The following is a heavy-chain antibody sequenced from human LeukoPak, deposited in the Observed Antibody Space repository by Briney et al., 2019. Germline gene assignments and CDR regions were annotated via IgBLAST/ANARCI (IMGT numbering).Heavy chain of an antibody. Sequence: GGSLRLSCVASGFTFSDYAMTWVRLAPGKGPEWVSTISGSGEYTFYADSVKGRFTISRDNSKNTLYLQMNSLRAEDTAVYYCAKQWSGVATMFDYWGQGTLVTVSS. CDR3: AKQWSGVATMFDY. V-gene: IGHV3-23*01. D-gene: IGHD5-12*01. CDR1: GFTFSDYA. CDR2: ISGSGEYT. J-gene: IGHJ4*02.